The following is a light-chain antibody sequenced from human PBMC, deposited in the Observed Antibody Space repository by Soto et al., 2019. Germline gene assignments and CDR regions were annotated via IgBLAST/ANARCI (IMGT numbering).Light chain of an antibody. Sequence: QAVVTQEPSLTVSPGGTVTLTCGSSTGAVTSGHFPYWFQQKPGQAPRTLIYDTSNKYSWTPARFSGSLLGGKAALTLSGAQPEDEADYHCMVSHSGAHVFGTGTKLTVL. V-gene: IGLV7-46*01. CDR1: TGAVTSGHF. CDR3: MVSHSGAHV. CDR2: DTS. J-gene: IGLJ1*01.